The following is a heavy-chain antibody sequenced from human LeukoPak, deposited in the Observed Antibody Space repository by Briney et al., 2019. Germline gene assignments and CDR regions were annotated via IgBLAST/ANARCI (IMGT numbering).Heavy chain of an antibody. CDR1: GYNFTNQW. CDR3: ARRRDGYNYVGTDY. CDR2: IYPGDSDT. Sequence: GESLKISCKGCGYNFTNQWIEWVRQIPGKGLEWMGIIYPGDSDTTYSPSFQGQVTISADKSISTAYLQWSSVKASDTAMYYCARRRDGYNYVGTDYWGQGTLVTVSS. D-gene: IGHD5-24*01. V-gene: IGHV5-51*01. J-gene: IGHJ4*02.